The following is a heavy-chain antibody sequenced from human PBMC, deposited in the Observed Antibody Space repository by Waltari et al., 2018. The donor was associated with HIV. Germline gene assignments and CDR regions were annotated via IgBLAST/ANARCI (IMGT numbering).Heavy chain of an antibody. J-gene: IGHJ4*02. V-gene: IGHV3-7*01. D-gene: IGHD3-10*01. CDR2: IKQDGREK. Sequence: EVELEESGGGLVQPGGSLRLSCEGSGFTFSSYWMIWVRQAPGKGLEWVANIKQDGREKNYVDSVKGRFTISRDNAKNSVYLQMKSLTVEDTAVYYCARGWDYYGSGSLTVGYWGQGTLVTVSS. CDR1: GFTFSSYW. CDR3: ARGWDYYGSGSLTVGY.